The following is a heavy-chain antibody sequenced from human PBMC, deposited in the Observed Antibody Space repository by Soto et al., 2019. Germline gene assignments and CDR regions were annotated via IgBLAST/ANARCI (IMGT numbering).Heavy chain of an antibody. CDR2: ISSSWSNA. CDR3: TRAAWFPYLSFY. Sequence: GVSLRVPCAALGFNFGRFELHCVRQAPGKGLEWISYISSSWSNAYYAFSVEGRFTISRDNATNSVYLQMDSMRAEDTALYYCTRAAWFPYLSFYWAQGALVTVSS. D-gene: IGHD3-10*01. CDR1: GFNFGRFE. V-gene: IGHV3-48*03. J-gene: IGHJ4*02.